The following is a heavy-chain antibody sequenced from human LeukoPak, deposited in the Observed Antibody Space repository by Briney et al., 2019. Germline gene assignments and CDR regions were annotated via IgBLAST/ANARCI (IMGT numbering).Heavy chain of an antibody. CDR2: IWYDGSNK. V-gene: IGHV3-33*01. D-gene: IGHD2-8*02. Sequence: SGGSLRLSCAASGFTFSSYGMHWVRQALGKGLEWVAVIWYDGSNKYYADSVKGRFTISRDNSKNTLYLQMNSLRAEDTAVYYCARAAAGGVYFDYWGQGTLVTVSS. CDR3: ARAAAGGVYFDY. J-gene: IGHJ4*02. CDR1: GFTFSSYG.